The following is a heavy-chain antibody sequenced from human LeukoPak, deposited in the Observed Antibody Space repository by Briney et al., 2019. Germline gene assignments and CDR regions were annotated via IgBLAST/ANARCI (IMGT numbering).Heavy chain of an antibody. CDR3: ARHATVEVPAALFDY. CDR1: GGSISSGDYY. J-gene: IGHJ4*02. Sequence: PSETLSLTCTVSGGSISSGDYYWSWIRQPPGKGLEWIGYIYYSGSTYYNPSPKSRVTISVDTSKNQFSLKLSSVTAADTAVYYCARHATVEVPAALFDYWGQGTLVTVSS. D-gene: IGHD2-2*01. CDR2: IYYSGST. V-gene: IGHV4-30-4*08.